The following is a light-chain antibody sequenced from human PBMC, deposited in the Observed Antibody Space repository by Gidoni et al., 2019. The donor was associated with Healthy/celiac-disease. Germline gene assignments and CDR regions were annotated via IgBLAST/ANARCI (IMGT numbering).Light chain of an antibody. CDR1: KSVSSN. Sequence: EIVMTQSPATLSVSPGERATLSCRASKSVSSNLAWYQQKPGQAPRLLIYGASPRATGIPARFRGSGSGTEFTLTISSLQSEDFAVYYCQQYNNWPPKPFGQGTKVEIK. CDR2: GAS. CDR3: QQYNNWPPKP. V-gene: IGKV3-15*01. J-gene: IGKJ1*01.